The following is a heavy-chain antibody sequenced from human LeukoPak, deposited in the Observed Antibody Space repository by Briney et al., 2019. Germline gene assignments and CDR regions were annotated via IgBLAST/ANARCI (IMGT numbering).Heavy chain of an antibody. CDR2: ISTSSSYI. J-gene: IGHJ5*02. D-gene: IGHD6-6*01. CDR1: GFAFRSYS. V-gene: IGHV3-21*01. CDR3: ASRPNNWFDP. Sequence: GGSLRLSCAASGFAFRSYSMNWVRQAPGKGLEWVSSISTSSSYIYYADSVKGRFTISRDNAKNSLYLQMNSLRAEDTAVYYCASRPNNWFDPWGQGTLVTVSS.